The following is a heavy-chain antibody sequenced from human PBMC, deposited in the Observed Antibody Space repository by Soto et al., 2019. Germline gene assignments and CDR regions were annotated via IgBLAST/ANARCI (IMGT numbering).Heavy chain of an antibody. D-gene: IGHD2-2*01. J-gene: IGHJ5*02. CDR2: IYYSGST. CDR3: ARVSRTSKPRPWFDP. V-gene: IGHV4-59*01. CDR1: GGSISSYY. Sequence: PSETLSLTCTVSGGSISSYYWSWIRQPPGKGLEWIGYIYYSGSTNYNPSLKSRVTISVDTSKNQFSLKLSSVTAADTAVYYCARVSRTSKPRPWFDPWGQGTLVTVSS.